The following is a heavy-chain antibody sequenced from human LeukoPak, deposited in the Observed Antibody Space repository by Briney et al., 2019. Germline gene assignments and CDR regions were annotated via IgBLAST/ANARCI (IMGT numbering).Heavy chain of an antibody. V-gene: IGHV3-11*04. CDR1: GFTFSDYY. CDR2: ISSRGSTI. J-gene: IGHJ4*02. CDR3: ATEPSDYVWGSYRHYLNY. Sequence: PGGSLRLSCAASGFTFSDYYMSWIRQAPGKGLEWVSYISSRGSTIYYADSVKGRFTISRDNAKNSLYLQMNSLRAEDTAVYYCATEPSDYVWGSYRHYLNYWGQGTLVTVSS. D-gene: IGHD3-16*02.